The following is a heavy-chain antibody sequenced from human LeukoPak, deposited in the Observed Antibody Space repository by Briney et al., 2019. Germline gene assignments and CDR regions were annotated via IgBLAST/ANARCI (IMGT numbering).Heavy chain of an antibody. CDR2: ISGSGGST. Sequence: GGSLRLSCAASGFTFSSYAMGWVRQTPGKGLEWVSAISGSGGSTYYADSVKGRFTISRDNSKNTLYLQMNSLRAEDTAVYYCAKTRMSLLLWFGELFYSWGQGTLVTVSS. CDR3: AKTRMSLLLWFGELFYS. J-gene: IGHJ4*02. CDR1: GFTFSSYA. D-gene: IGHD3-10*01. V-gene: IGHV3-23*01.